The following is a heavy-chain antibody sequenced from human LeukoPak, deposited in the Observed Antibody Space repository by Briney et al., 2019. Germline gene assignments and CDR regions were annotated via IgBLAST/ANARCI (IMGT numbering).Heavy chain of an antibody. CDR3: ARAASGYPYRPNFDY. J-gene: IGHJ4*02. V-gene: IGHV4-59*11. Sequence: SETLSLTCTVSGGSISSHYWSWIRQPPGKGLEGIGYIYYSGSTNYNPSLKSRVTISVDTSKNQFSLKLSSVTAADTAVYYCARAASGYPYRPNFDYWGQGTLVTVSS. CDR1: GGSISSHY. D-gene: IGHD3-22*01. CDR2: IYYSGST.